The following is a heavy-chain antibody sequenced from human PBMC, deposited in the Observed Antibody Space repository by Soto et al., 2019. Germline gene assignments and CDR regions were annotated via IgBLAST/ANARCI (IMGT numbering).Heavy chain of an antibody. V-gene: IGHV1-18*04. CDR3: GRYDTILGTKEVDN. J-gene: IGHJ4*02. D-gene: IGHD3-3*01. CDR2: ISVHSGYT. CDR1: GYNFTNYA. Sequence: ASVKVSWKDSGYNFTNYAITWVRQAPGQGLQWMGWISVHSGYTYYTQSLRGRLTMTKDTSTTTAYMDLRSLTADDTAVYYCGRYDTILGTKEVDNWGQGTPDTVSS.